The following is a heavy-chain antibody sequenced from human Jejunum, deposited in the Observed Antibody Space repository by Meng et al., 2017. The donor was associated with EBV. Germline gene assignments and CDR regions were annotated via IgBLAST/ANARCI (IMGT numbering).Heavy chain of an antibody. CDR2: IRGNGAST. V-gene: IGHV3-23*01. Sequence: VQLLEPGGGLVQAGASLRLSRAASEFTFSSSTMSWLRQAPGKGLEWASAIRGNGASTYYADSVKGRFTISRDNSKNTLCLQMNSLRADDTAVYYCAKLTDSWGQGTLVTVSS. J-gene: IGHJ4*02. CDR3: AKLTDS. CDR1: EFTFSSST.